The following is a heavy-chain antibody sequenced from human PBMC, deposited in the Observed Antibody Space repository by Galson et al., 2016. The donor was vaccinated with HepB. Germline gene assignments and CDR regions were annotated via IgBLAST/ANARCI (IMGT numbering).Heavy chain of an antibody. Sequence: QSGAEVTKPGESLKISCKGSENSFNTYGINWVRQMPGKGLEWMGIIYPVDSDTRYSPSFQGQVTISADKSISTAYLQWSSLRASDTAIYYCARRMTTAINDPSDIWGQGTTVTVSS. CDR3: ARRMTTAINDPSDI. J-gene: IGHJ3*02. CDR2: IYPVDSDT. CDR1: ENSFNTYG. V-gene: IGHV5-51*01. D-gene: IGHD2-21*02.